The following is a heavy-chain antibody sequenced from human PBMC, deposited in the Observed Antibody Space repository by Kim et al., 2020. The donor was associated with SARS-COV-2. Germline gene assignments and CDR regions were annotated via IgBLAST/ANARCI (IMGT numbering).Heavy chain of an antibody. CDR1: GDSVSSNSAA. J-gene: IGHJ4*02. D-gene: IGHD6-13*01. CDR2: TYYRSKWYN. CDR3: ARDPSEATKGTAAAPGYFDY. Sequence: SQTLSLTCAISGDSVSSNSAAWNWIRQSPSRGLEWLGRTYYRSKWYNDYAVSVKSRITINPDTSKNQFSLQLNSVTPEDTAVYYCARDPSEATKGTAAAPGYFDYWGQGTLVTVSS. V-gene: IGHV6-1*01.